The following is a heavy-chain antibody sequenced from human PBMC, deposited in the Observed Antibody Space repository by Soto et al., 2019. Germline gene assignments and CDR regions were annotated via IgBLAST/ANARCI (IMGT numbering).Heavy chain of an antibody. D-gene: IGHD1-26*01. J-gene: IGHJ6*02. V-gene: IGHV1-69*12. CDR1: GGTFSSYA. CDR3: ASHRGSSPEGRYYSGMDV. CDR2: IFPIFGTA. Sequence: QVQLVQSGAEVKKPGSSVKVSCKASGGTFSSYAISWVRQAPGQGLEWMGGIFPIFGTADYAQKFQGRVTITADESTSTAYMELSSLRSDDTAVYYCASHRGSSPEGRYYSGMDVWGQGTTVTVSS.